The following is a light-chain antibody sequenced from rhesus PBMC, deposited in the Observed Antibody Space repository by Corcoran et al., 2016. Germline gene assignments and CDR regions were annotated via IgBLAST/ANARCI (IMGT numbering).Light chain of an antibody. Sequence: DIQMTQSPSSLSASVGDRVTITCRASENVNNYLNWYQQKSGKAPTLLIYKASSLQSGVPSRFSGSGSGTGFTFAITSLQSEDVAIYFCQHNYGPPYSFGQGTKVEVK. CDR1: ENVNNY. V-gene: IGKV1-74*01. CDR2: KAS. CDR3: QHNYGPPYS. J-gene: IGKJ2*01.